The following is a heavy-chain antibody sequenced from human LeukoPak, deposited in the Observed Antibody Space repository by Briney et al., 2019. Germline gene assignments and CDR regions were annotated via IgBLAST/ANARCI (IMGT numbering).Heavy chain of an antibody. CDR2: IYYSGNT. V-gene: IGHV4-59*08. Sequence: PGGSLRLSCAASGFTVSSNYMSWIRQPPGKGLEWIGYIYYSGNTYYNPPLKSRVSLSIDTSKNQFSLNLSSVTAADTALYYCTRVDSGGYYLYNWFDPWGQGTRVTVSS. J-gene: IGHJ5*02. CDR3: TRVDSGGYYLYNWFDP. CDR1: GFTVSSNY. D-gene: IGHD3-22*01.